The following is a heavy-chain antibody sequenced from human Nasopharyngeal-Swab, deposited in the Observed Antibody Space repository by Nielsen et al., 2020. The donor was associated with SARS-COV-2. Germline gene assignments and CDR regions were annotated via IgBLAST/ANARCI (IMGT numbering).Heavy chain of an antibody. V-gene: IGHV3-74*01. CDR2: INADGSST. D-gene: IGHD3-22*01. Sequence: GESLKISRVASGFTFGNYWMHWVRQVPGKGLVWVSHINADGSSTTYADSVKGRFTISRDNAKNTLYLQMDNLRAEDTAVYYCTRLTYYYDSSSGGWGQGTLVTVSS. CDR1: GFTFGNYW. CDR3: TRLTYYYDSSSGG. J-gene: IGHJ4*02.